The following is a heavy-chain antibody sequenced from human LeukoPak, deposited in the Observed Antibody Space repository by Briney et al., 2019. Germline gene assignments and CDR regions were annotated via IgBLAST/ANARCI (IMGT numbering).Heavy chain of an antibody. CDR1: GYTLTELS. J-gene: IGHJ4*02. V-gene: IGHV1-24*01. Sequence: ASVKVFCKVSGYTLTELSMHWVRQAPGKGLEWMGGFDPEDGETIYAQKFQGRVTMTEDTSTDTAYMELSSLRSEDTAVYYCATGLAAAGASDFDYWGQGTLVTVSS. CDR3: ATGLAAAGASDFDY. D-gene: IGHD6-13*01. CDR2: FDPEDGET.